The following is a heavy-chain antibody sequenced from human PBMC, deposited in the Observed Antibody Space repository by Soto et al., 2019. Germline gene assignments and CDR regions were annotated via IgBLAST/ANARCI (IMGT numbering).Heavy chain of an antibody. CDR1: GGTFSSYA. CDR3: ARGDGDPSGRHFDY. D-gene: IGHD7-27*01. Sequence: ASVKVSCKASGGTFSSYAISWVRQAPGQGLEWMGGIIPIFGTANYAQKFQGRVTITADESTSTAYMELSSLRSEDTAVYYCARGDGDPSGRHFDYWGQGTLVTVSS. V-gene: IGHV1-69*13. J-gene: IGHJ4*02. CDR2: IIPIFGTA.